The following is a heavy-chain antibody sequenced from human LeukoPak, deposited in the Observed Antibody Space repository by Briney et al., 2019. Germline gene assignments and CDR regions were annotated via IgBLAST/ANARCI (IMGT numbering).Heavy chain of an antibody. J-gene: IGHJ5*02. Sequence: SQTLSLTCAISGDSVSSNSAAWNWVRQSPSRGLEWLGRTYYRSKWYNDYAVSVKSRITINPDTSKNQFSLQLNSVTPEDTAVYYCASSSIEAGEGNSGSYFWEGFDPWGQGTLVTVSS. CDR3: ASSSIEAGEGNSGSYFWEGFDP. CDR2: TYYRSKWYN. D-gene: IGHD1-26*01. CDR1: GDSVSSNSAA. V-gene: IGHV6-1*01.